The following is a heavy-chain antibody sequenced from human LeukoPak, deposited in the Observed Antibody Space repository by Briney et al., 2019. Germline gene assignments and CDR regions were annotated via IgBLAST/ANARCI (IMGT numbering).Heavy chain of an antibody. D-gene: IGHD5-12*01. CDR1: GFTFGEYS. CDR2: IRSKAYGGTT. V-gene: IGHV3-49*04. CDR3: TRDRWLRTSVFDY. Sequence: GGSLRLSCTVSGFTFGEYSMSCVRQAPGGWREWVGFIRSKAYGGTTEYAASVKGRFTISRDDSKSIAYLQMNSLKTEDTAVYYCTRDRWLRTSVFDYWGQGTLVTVSS. J-gene: IGHJ4*02.